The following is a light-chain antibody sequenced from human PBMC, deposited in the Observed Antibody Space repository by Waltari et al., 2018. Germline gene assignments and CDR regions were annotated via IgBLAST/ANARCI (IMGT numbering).Light chain of an antibody. CDR3: QVWDDTTNSGV. Sequence: YVLTPPPSVSVAPGKTATVTWGGENIESKSADWYQQKPSQAPVLVLFYYTDRPSGIPDRFSGSNSGNTATLTISWVEAGDEADYQCQVWDDTTNSGVFGGGTRLTVL. V-gene: IGLV3-21*04. J-gene: IGLJ3*02. CDR2: YYT. CDR1: NIESKS.